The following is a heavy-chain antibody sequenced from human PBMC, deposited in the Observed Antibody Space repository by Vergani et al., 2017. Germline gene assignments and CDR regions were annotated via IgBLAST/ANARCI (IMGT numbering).Heavy chain of an antibody. V-gene: IGHV3-43D*04. CDR1: GFSFDDYA. CDR3: AKDGVVGTTNSYFDY. D-gene: IGHD1-26*01. J-gene: IGHJ4*02. Sequence: EVQLVDSGGVVVQPGGFLRLSCAASGFSFDDYAMHWVRQAPGKGLEWVSLISWDGGSTYYADSVKGRFTISRDNSKNSLYLQMNNLRTEDTALYYCAKDGVVGTTNSYFDYWGQGTLVTGSS. CDR2: ISWDGGST.